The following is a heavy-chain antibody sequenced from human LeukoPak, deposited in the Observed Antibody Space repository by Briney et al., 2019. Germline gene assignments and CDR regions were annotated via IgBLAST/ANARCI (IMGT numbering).Heavy chain of an antibody. J-gene: IGHJ4*02. CDR2: INHSGST. CDR1: GGSFSGYY. D-gene: IGHD6-13*01. Sequence: PSETLSLTCAVYGGSFSGYYWSWIRHPPGKGLEWIGEINHSGSTNYNPSLKSRVTISVDTSKNQFSLKLSSVTAADTAVYYCARESTAGSSWLYYWGQGTLVTVSS. CDR3: ARESTAGSSWLYY. V-gene: IGHV4-34*01.